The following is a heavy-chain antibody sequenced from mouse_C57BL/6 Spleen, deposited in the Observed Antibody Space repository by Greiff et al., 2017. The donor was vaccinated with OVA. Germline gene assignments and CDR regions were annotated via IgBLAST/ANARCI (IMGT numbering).Heavy chain of an antibody. CDR1: GYAFSSSW. Sequence: VQLQQSGPELVKPGASVKISCKASGYAFSSSWMNWVKQRPGKGLEWIGRIYPGDGDTNYNGKFKGKATLTADKSSSTAYMQLSSLTSEDSAVYFCARWATTVVDWYLDVWGTGTTVTVSS. V-gene: IGHV1-82*01. J-gene: IGHJ1*03. D-gene: IGHD1-1*01. CDR3: ARWATTVVDWYLDV. CDR2: IYPGDGDT.